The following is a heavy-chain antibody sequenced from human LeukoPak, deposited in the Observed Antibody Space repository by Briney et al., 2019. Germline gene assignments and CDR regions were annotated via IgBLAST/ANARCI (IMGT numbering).Heavy chain of an antibody. Sequence: SETLSLTCTVSGGSISSSSYYWGWIRQPPGKGLEWIGSIYYSGSTYYNPSLKSRVTISVDTSKNQFSLKLSSVTAADTAVYYCAGDSGSPFAFDIWGQGTMVTVSS. CDR2: IYYSGST. J-gene: IGHJ3*02. CDR1: GGSISSSSYY. CDR3: AGDSGSPFAFDI. V-gene: IGHV4-39*07.